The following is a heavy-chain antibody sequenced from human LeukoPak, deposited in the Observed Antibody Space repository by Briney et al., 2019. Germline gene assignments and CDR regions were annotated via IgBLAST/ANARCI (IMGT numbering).Heavy chain of an antibody. D-gene: IGHD3-22*01. CDR1: GGSISSSNW. V-gene: IGHV4-4*02. CDR3: ARGSKRITMLVVVLDY. Sequence: SGTLSLTCAVSGGSISSSNWWSWVRQPPGKGLEWIGEIYHSGSTNYNPSLKSRVTISVDTSKNQFSLKLSSVTAADTAVYYCARGSKRITMLVVVLDYWGQGTLVTVSS. J-gene: IGHJ4*02. CDR2: IYHSGST.